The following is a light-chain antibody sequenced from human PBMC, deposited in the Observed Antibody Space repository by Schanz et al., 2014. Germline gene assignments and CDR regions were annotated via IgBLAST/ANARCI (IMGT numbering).Light chain of an antibody. J-gene: IGKJ2*01. V-gene: IGKV3-15*01. Sequence: EIVLTQSPATLSVSPGERATLSCRASQSVSSNLAWYQRKPGQAPRLLIYGASTRATGIPARFSGSGSGTEFTLTVSRLEPEDFAVYYCQQYGSSPYTFGQGTKLEIK. CDR2: GAS. CDR1: QSVSSN. CDR3: QQYGSSPYT.